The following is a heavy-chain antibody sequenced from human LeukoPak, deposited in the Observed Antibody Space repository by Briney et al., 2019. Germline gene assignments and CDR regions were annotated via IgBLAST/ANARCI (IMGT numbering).Heavy chain of an antibody. CDR3: ARARGGYYDSSGYGYTPFDY. V-gene: IGHV3-21*01. CDR2: ISGSSSYI. Sequence: GGSLRLSCAASGFTFSSYSMNWVRQAPGKGLEWVSSISGSSSYIYYADSVKGRFTISRDNAKNSLYLQMNSLRAEDTAVYYCARARGGYYDSSGYGYTPFDYWGQGTLVTVSS. CDR1: GFTFSSYS. J-gene: IGHJ4*02. D-gene: IGHD3-22*01.